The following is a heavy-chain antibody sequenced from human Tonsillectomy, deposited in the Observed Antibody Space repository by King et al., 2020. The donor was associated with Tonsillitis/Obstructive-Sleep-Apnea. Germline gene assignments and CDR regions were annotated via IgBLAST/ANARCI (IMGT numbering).Heavy chain of an antibody. D-gene: IGHD6-19*01. J-gene: IGHJ4*02. Sequence: VQLPQWGAGLLKPSETLSLTCGVYGGSFSGYYWSWIRQPPGKGLEWIGEIDHSGSTNDNPSLKSRVTISVDTSTNQLSLKLSSVTAADTAVYYCAREGNTGWFDYWGQGTLVTVSS. CDR2: IDHSGST. V-gene: IGHV4-34*01. CDR1: GGSFSGYY. CDR3: AREGNTGWFDY.